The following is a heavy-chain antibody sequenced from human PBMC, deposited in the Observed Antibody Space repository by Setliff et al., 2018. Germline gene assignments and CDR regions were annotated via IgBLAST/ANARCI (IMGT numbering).Heavy chain of an antibody. CDR2: FIPSFGTA. V-gene: IGHV1-69*13. J-gene: IGHJ5*02. CDR1: GGTFSSKA. Sequence: SVKVSCKASGGTFSSKAISWVRQAPGQGLEWMGGFIPSFGTANYAQKFQGRLTITADESTSTAYMELNSLRSEDTAIYYCARDSYGDNLPYNWFAPWGQGTRVTVPQ. CDR3: ARDSYGDNLPYNWFAP. D-gene: IGHD4-17*01.